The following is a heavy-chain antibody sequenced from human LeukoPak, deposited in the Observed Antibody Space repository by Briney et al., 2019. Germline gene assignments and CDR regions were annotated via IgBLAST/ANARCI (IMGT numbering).Heavy chain of an antibody. J-gene: IGHJ6*02. CDR1: GFTFSDYY. Sequence: GGSLRLSCAASGFTFSDYYMSWIRQAPGKGLEWVSYISSSGSTIYYADSVKGRFTISRDNAKNSLYLQMNSLRAEDTAVYYCARDRYCSGGSCCLLAHYYGMDVWGQGTTVTVSS. CDR2: ISSSGSTI. D-gene: IGHD2-15*01. V-gene: IGHV3-11*01. CDR3: ARDRYCSGGSCCLLAHYYGMDV.